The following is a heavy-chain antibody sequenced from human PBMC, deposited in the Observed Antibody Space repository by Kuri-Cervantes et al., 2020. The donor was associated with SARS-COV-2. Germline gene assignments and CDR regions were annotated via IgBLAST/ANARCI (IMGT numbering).Heavy chain of an antibody. Sequence: ASVKVSCKASGYTFTSYDINWVRQATGRGLEWMGWMNPNSGNTGYAQKFQGRLSMTRDTSISTVYMELSSLRSEDTAVYYCARGKRMVRYSTTLLGHDSYYYYMDVWGNGTTVTVSS. CDR2: MNPNSGNT. CDR1: GYTFTSYD. J-gene: IGHJ6*03. CDR3: ARGKRMVRYSTTLLGHDSYYYYMDV. D-gene: IGHD3-10*01. V-gene: IGHV1-8*01.